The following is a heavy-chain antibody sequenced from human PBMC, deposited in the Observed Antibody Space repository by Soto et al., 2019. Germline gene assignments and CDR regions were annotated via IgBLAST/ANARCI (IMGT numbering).Heavy chain of an antibody. J-gene: IGHJ4*02. CDR3: ARGSYYSGWV. D-gene: IGHD6-19*01. CDR1: GDSVSSTSTA. V-gene: IGHV6-1*01. CDR2: TYYRSNWYT. Sequence: TLSLACAVSGDSVSSTSTACSWIRQSPSRGLEWLGRTYYRSNWYTYYAVSVKSRITISPDTSKNQFSLQLNSVTPEDTAVYYCARGSYYSGWVWGQGTLVTVSS.